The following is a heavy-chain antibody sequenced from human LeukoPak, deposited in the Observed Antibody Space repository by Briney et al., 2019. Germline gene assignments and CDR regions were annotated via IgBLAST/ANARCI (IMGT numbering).Heavy chain of an antibody. Sequence: SETLSLTCFVSRASLISSTWSWIRQPAGKGREWIGRVQTSGNTNYNPSLKCRVTMSADPSRNHFSLKLRSVTAADTAVYYGARENVATISARSLDYWGQGTLVIGSS. CDR3: ARENVATISARSLDY. D-gene: IGHD6-6*01. J-gene: IGHJ4*01. CDR2: VQTSGNT. V-gene: IGHV4-4*07. CDR1: RASLISST.